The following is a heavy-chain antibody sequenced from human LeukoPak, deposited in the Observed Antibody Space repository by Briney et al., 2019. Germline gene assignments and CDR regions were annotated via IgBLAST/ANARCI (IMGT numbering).Heavy chain of an antibody. V-gene: IGHV1-2*02. CDR1: GYTLTDYY. Sequence: ASVKVSCKXSGYTLTDYYIHWVRQSPGQGLEWMGWINPNSGVTNYAQKFQGRVTLTRDTPISTAYMEVSRLRSDDTAVYYCARAHMTTVTLGDYWGQGSLVTVSS. CDR3: ARAHMTTVTLGDY. D-gene: IGHD4-11*01. J-gene: IGHJ4*02. CDR2: INPNSGVT.